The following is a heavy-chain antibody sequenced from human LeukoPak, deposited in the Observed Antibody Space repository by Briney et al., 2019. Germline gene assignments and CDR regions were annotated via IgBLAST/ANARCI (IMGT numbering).Heavy chain of an antibody. CDR1: GFTVSSYA. CDR3: AKGGQLWLPGDWFDP. V-gene: IGHV3-23*01. Sequence: GGSLRLSCAASGFTVSSYAMSWVRQAPGKGLGWVSAISGSGGSTYYADSVRGRFTISRDNSKNTLYLQMNSLRAEDTAVYYCAKGGQLWLPGDWFDPWGQGTLVTVSS. J-gene: IGHJ5*02. D-gene: IGHD5-18*01. CDR2: ISGSGGST.